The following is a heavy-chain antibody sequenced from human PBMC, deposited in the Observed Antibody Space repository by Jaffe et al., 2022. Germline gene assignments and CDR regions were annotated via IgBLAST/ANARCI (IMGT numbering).Heavy chain of an antibody. CDR2: IYSGGST. D-gene: IGHD3-22*01. J-gene: IGHJ4*02. Sequence: EVQLVESGGGLVQPGGSLRLSCAASGFTVSSNYMSWVRQAPGKGLEWVSVIYSGGSTYYADSVKGRFTISRDNSKNTLYLQMNSLRAEDTAVYYCARDMGGDYYDSSGYDDYWGQGTLVTVSS. CDR3: ARDMGGDYYDSSGYDDY. V-gene: IGHV3-66*02. CDR1: GFTVSSNY.